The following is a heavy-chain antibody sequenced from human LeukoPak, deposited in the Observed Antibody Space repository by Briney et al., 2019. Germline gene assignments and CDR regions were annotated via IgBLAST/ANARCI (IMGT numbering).Heavy chain of an antibody. CDR3: AKTYYYDSSGYYYWYFDL. Sequence: SGGSLRLSCAASGFTFSSYAMSWVRQAPGKGLEWVSGISGSGGSTYYADSVKGRFTISRDNPKNTLYLQMNSLRAEDTAVYYCAKTYYYDSSGYYYWYFDLWGRGTLVTVSS. V-gene: IGHV3-23*01. CDR2: ISGSGGST. D-gene: IGHD3-22*01. CDR1: GFTFSSYA. J-gene: IGHJ2*01.